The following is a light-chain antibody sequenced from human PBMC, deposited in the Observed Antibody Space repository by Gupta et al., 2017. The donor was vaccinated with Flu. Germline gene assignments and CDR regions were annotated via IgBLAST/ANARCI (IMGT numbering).Light chain of an antibody. CDR3: QQYGSSEGWT. CDR1: QSVSSSY. Sequence: TLSLSPGERATLSCRASQSVSSSYLAWYQQKPGQAPRLLIYGASSRATGIPDRFSGSGSGTDFTLTISRREPEDFAVYYCQQYGSSEGWTFGQGTKVEIK. V-gene: IGKV3-20*01. J-gene: IGKJ1*01. CDR2: GAS.